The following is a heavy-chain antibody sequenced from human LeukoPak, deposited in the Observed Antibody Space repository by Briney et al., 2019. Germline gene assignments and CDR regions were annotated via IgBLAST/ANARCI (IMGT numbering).Heavy chain of an antibody. CDR3: APSRTIFGVVIFDY. D-gene: IGHD3-3*01. V-gene: IGHV3-30*03. Sequence: PGRSLRLSCAASGFTFSSYGMHWVRQAPGKGLEWVAVISYDGSNKYYADSVKGRFTISRDNSKNTLYLQMNSLRAEDTAVYYCAPSRTIFGVVIFDYWGQGTLVTVSS. J-gene: IGHJ4*02. CDR1: GFTFSSYG. CDR2: ISYDGSNK.